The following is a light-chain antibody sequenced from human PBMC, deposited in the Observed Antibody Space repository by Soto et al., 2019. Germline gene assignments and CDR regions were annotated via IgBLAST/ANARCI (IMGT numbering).Light chain of an antibody. CDR2: GTS. J-gene: IGKJ1*01. CDR1: QTVDSNY. Sequence: EIVLTQSPGTLSLSPGERATLSCRASQTVDSNYLAWYQQKPGQAPRLLMYGTSSRATGFPDRFSGSGSGTDFTLTISRLEPEDFAVYYCQQYGGSPTFGQGTKVDI. CDR3: QQYGGSPT. V-gene: IGKV3-20*01.